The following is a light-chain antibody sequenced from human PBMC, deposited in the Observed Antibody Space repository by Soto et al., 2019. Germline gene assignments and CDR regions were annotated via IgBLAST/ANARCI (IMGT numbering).Light chain of an antibody. V-gene: IGKV3-11*01. Sequence: EIVLTQSPATLSLSPGERATLSCRASQSVSSYLAWYQQKPGQAPRLLIYDASNRATGIPARFSGSGSGTDFTLTISRLEPEDFATYYCLQDYNYPLTFGQGTKVDIK. CDR1: QSVSSY. CDR3: LQDYNYPLT. CDR2: DAS. J-gene: IGKJ1*01.